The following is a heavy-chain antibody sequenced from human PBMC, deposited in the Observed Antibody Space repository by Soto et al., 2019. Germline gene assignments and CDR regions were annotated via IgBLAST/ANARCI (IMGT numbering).Heavy chain of an antibody. V-gene: IGHV4-61*01. Sequence: SETLSLACTVSGGSVGSSFFYCICVRQRPLRGREVFGYIYYTGTTNYNPSLESRVAMSVDTSKKQFSLKLRSLTAADTARYYCATLTTSSGWSAFDSWGQGMLVTVSS. CDR3: ATLTTSSGWSAFDS. CDR2: IYYTGTT. CDR1: GGSVGSSFFY. D-gene: IGHD6-13*01. J-gene: IGHJ4*02.